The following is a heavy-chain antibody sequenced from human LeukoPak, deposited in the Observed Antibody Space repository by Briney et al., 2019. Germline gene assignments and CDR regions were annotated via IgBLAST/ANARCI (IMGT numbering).Heavy chain of an antibody. V-gene: IGHV5-51*01. CDR2: IYPGDSEI. CDR1: GYSFTNYW. CDR3: ARHLRLWQNWFDP. D-gene: IGHD5-18*01. Sequence: GDSLKICCKCSGYSFTNYWIGWAREITGKDQERVGIIYPGDSEIPAKPSFQRLATISADKSISTAYLQWSSLKASDTAMYYCARHLRLWQNWFDPWGQGTLVTVSS. J-gene: IGHJ5*02.